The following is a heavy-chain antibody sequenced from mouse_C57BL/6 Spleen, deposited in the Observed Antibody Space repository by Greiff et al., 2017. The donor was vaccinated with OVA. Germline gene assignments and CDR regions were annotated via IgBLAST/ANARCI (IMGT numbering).Heavy chain of an antibody. Sequence: QVQLKQPGTELVKPGASVKLSCKASGYTFTSYWMHWVKQRPGQGLEWIGNINPSNGGTNYNEKFKSKATLTVDKSSSTAYMQLSSLTSEDSAVYYCARWAYGYDAAWFAYWGQGTLVTVSA. CDR1: GYTFTSYW. J-gene: IGHJ3*01. D-gene: IGHD2-2*01. V-gene: IGHV1-53*01. CDR3: ARWAYGYDAAWFAY. CDR2: INPSNGGT.